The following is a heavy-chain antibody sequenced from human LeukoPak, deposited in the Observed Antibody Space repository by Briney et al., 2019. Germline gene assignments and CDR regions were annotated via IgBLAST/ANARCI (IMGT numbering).Heavy chain of an antibody. Sequence: SVKVSCKASGGTFSSYAISWVRQAPGQGLEWMGGIIPIFGTANYAQKFQGRVTITADESTSTAYMELSSLRSEDTAVYYCASSSATMIVVVMNHGAFDIWGQGTMVTVSS. CDR2: IIPIFGTA. CDR3: ASSSATMIVVVMNHGAFDI. D-gene: IGHD3-22*01. V-gene: IGHV1-69*13. CDR1: GGTFSSYA. J-gene: IGHJ3*02.